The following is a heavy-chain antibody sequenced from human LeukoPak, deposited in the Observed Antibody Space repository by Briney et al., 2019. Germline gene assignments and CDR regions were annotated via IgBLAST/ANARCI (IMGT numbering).Heavy chain of an antibody. CDR2: IYHSGST. V-gene: IGHV4-4*07. Sequence: SETLSLTCTVSGVSISSYYWSWIRQPAGKGLEWIGRIYHSGSTYYNPPLKSRVTISLDTSKNQFSLKLSSVTAADTAVYYCAREDSGSYDTFDHWGQGTLVTVSS. CDR3: AREDSGSYDTFDH. CDR1: GVSISSYY. D-gene: IGHD3-10*01. J-gene: IGHJ4*02.